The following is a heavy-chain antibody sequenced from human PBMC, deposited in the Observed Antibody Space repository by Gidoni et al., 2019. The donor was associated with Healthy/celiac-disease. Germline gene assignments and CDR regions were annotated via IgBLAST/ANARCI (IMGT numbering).Heavy chain of an antibody. D-gene: IGHD2-2*01. V-gene: IGHV1-69*01. CDR2: IIPIFGTA. Sequence: QVQLVQSGAEVKKPGSSVKVSCKASGGTFSSYAISWVRQAPGQGLEWMGGIIPIFGTANYAQKFQGRVTITADESTSTAYMELSSLRSEDTAVYYCARVPYCSSTSCYNDPHYYMDVWGKGTTVTVSS. J-gene: IGHJ6*03. CDR1: GGTFSSYA. CDR3: ARVPYCSSTSCYNDPHYYMDV.